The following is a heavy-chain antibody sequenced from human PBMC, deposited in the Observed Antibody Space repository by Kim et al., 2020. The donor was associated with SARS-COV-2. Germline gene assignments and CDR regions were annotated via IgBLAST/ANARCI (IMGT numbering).Heavy chain of an antibody. Sequence: ASVKVSCKVSGYTLTELSMHWVRQAPGKGLEWMGGFDPEDGETIYAQKFQGGVTMTEDTSTDTAYMELSSLRSEDTAVYYCEIGPVGATSYYYYMDVWGKGTTVTVSS. J-gene: IGHJ6*03. D-gene: IGHD1-26*01. CDR2: FDPEDGET. V-gene: IGHV1-24*01. CDR1: GYTLTELS. CDR3: EIGPVGATSYYYYMDV.